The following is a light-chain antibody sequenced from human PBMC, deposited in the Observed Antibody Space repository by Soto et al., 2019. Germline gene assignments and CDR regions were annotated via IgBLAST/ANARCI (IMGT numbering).Light chain of an antibody. CDR2: GAS. CDR3: QQYGSSLYT. Sequence: EIVLTQSPGTLSLSPGERATLSCRASQSVSSSYLAWYQQKPGQAPRLLIYGASSRATGIPDRFSGSGSGTDFTLTISRLEPEDFAVYYCQQYGSSLYTFGQWTKLESK. J-gene: IGKJ2*01. CDR1: QSVSSSY. V-gene: IGKV3-20*01.